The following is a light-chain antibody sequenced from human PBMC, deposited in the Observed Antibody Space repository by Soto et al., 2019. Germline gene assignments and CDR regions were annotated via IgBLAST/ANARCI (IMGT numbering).Light chain of an antibody. CDR2: GAS. CDR1: QSVDSSF. CDR3: QQYVSSVT. Sequence: EIVLTQSPGSLSLSPGERATLSCRASQSVDSSFFAWYQQKPGQAPRLLIYGASNRATGMPDRFSGSGSGTDFTLTISRLEPEYFAVYYCQQYVSSVTFGQGTKVDIK. V-gene: IGKV3-20*01. J-gene: IGKJ1*01.